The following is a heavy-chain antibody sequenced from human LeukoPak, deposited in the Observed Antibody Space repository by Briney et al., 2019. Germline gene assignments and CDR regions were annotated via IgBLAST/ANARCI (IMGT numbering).Heavy chain of an antibody. D-gene: IGHD3-10*01. J-gene: IGHJ4*02. CDR2: ISAYNGNT. Sequence: SVKVSCKASGYTFSSYVISWVRQAPGQGLEWMGWISAYNGNTNYRQQLQGRVTMTTDTSTSTAYMDLRSLRSDDTAIYYCARDSPDGSGTYYNDSPDYWGQGTLVTVSS. CDR3: ARDSPDGSGTYYNDSPDY. V-gene: IGHV1-18*01. CDR1: GYTFSSYV.